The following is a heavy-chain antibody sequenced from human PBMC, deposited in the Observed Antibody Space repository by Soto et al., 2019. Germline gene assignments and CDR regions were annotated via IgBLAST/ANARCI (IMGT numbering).Heavy chain of an antibody. Sequence: ETLSLTCAVYGGSFSGYYWSWIRQPPGKGLEWIGEINHSGSTNYNPSLKSRVTISVDTSKNQFSLKLSSVTAADTAVYYCARGRSLLLWFGELLGFDYWGQGTLVTVSS. V-gene: IGHV4-34*01. J-gene: IGHJ4*02. CDR2: INHSGST. CDR1: GGSFSGYY. D-gene: IGHD3-10*01. CDR3: ARGRSLLLWFGELLGFDY.